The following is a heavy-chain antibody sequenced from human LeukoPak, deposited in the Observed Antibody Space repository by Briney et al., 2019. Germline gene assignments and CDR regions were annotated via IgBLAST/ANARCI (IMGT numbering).Heavy chain of an antibody. CDR3: ARGVGVVRGFYYYYMDV. D-gene: IGHD3-10*01. V-gene: IGHV1-18*01. Sequence: ASVKVSCKASGYTFSSYGFNWVRQAPGHGLQWVGWISAYNGNTNYAQNLQDRVSMTTDTSTSTAYMELRSLRSDDTAVYYCARGVGVVRGFYYYYMDVWGKGTTVTVSS. CDR2: ISAYNGNT. J-gene: IGHJ6*03. CDR1: GYTFSSYG.